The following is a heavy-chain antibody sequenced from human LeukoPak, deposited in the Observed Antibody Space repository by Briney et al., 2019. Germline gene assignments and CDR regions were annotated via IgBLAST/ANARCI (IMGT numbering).Heavy chain of an antibody. CDR1: GGSFSGYY. Sequence: SETLSLTCAVYGGSFSGYYWGWIRQPPGKGLEWIGEINHSGSTNYNPSLKSRVTISVDTSKNQFSLKLSSVTAADTAVYYCARRTYHGRRGPSDYWGQGTLVTVSS. CDR3: ARRTYHGRRGPSDY. D-gene: IGHD1-14*01. J-gene: IGHJ4*02. CDR2: INHSGST. V-gene: IGHV4-34*01.